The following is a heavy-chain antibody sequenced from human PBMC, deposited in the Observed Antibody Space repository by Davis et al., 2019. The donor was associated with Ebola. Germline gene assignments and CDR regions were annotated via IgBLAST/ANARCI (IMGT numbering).Heavy chain of an antibody. D-gene: IGHD3-3*01. V-gene: IGHV4-34*01. CDR2: INHRGSS. Sequence: PGGSLKLSCGVSSGSFNSYFWNWIRQPPGKGLEWIGEINHRGSSNYNPSLKSRVTLSVDTSQNRFSLRLSSVTAADTAVYYCARHGVGPLRFLEHWYFDLWGRGTLVTVSS. CDR1: SGSFNSYF. J-gene: IGHJ2*01. CDR3: ARHGVGPLRFLEHWYFDL.